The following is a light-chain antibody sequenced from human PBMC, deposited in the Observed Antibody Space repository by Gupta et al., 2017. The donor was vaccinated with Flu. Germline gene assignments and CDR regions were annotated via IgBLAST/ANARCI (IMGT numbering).Light chain of an antibody. J-gene: IGKJ3*01. CDR1: HSINSSY. CDR3: QQYCNSPFT. CDR2: GAS. V-gene: IGKV3-20*01. Sequence: DSATLSCMFSHSINSSYLAWYQQTPGQAPRLLIYGASSRATGIPDRFSGSGSGTDFTLTISRLEPEDFAVYYCQQYCNSPFTFGPGTKVDIK.